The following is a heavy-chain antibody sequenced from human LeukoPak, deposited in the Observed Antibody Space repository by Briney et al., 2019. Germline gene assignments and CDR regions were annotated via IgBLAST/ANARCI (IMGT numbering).Heavy chain of an antibody. Sequence: SGTLSLTCAVSGGSISSSNWWGWARQPPGKGLEWIGEIYHSGSTNYNPSLKSRVTISVDKSKNQFSLKLSSVTAADTAVYYCARENYYDSSGYYYKSAFDIWGQGTMVTVS. CDR2: IYHSGST. J-gene: IGHJ3*02. CDR3: ARENYYDSSGYYYKSAFDI. V-gene: IGHV4-4*02. CDR1: GGSISSSNW. D-gene: IGHD3-22*01.